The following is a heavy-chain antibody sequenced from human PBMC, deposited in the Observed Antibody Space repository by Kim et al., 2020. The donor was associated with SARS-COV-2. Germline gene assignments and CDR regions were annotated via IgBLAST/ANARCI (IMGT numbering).Heavy chain of an antibody. CDR3: ARGGYSYGYDWFDP. J-gene: IGHJ5*02. Sequence: AQKCQGRVTMTRNTSISTAYMELSSLRSEDTAVYYCARGGYSYGYDWFDPWGQGTLVTVSS. V-gene: IGHV1-8*01. D-gene: IGHD5-18*01.